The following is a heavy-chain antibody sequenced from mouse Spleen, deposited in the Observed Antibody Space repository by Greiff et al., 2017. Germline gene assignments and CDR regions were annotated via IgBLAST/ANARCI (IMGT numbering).Heavy chain of an antibody. CDR1: GFTFSSYA. V-gene: IGHV5-9-4*01. Sequence: EVMLVESGGGLVKPGGSLKLSCAASGFTFSSYAMSWVRQSPEKRLEWVAEISSGSSTIYYADTVKGRFTISRDNAKNTLFLQMTSLRSEDTAMYYCARDSNFYAMDYWGQGTSVTVSS. CDR2: ISSGSSTI. J-gene: IGHJ4*01. CDR3: ARDSNFYAMDY. D-gene: IGHD2-5*01.